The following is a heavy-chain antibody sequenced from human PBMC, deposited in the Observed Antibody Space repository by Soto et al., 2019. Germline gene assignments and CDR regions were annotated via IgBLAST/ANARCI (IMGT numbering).Heavy chain of an antibody. CDR3: ARDPRDSGWNSHYYGMDV. Sequence: QVKLVQSGAEVKKPGASVKVSCKASGYTFTSYGIIWVRQAPEQGLEWMGWISAYNGNTNYAQKLQGRVTMTTDTSTITAYMELRSLRSDDTAVYYCARDPRDSGWNSHYYGMDVWGQGTTVTVSS. D-gene: IGHD1-7*01. V-gene: IGHV1-18*04. CDR1: GYTFTSYG. J-gene: IGHJ6*02. CDR2: ISAYNGNT.